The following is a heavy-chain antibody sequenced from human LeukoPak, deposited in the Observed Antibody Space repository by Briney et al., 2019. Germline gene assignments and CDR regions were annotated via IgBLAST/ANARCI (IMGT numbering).Heavy chain of an antibody. CDR2: IFHTGKT. Sequence: PSETLSLTCDVSGGSISTGNYWWGWLRQPPGKGLEWIGIIFHTGKTHDNPSLKSRVSMSVDTSKNQFSLRLSAVTPADTAVYYCARQMGVGVWALDYWGQGALVTVSS. CDR1: GGSISTGNYW. J-gene: IGHJ4*02. D-gene: IGHD3-16*01. V-gene: IGHV4-39*01. CDR3: ARQMGVGVWALDY.